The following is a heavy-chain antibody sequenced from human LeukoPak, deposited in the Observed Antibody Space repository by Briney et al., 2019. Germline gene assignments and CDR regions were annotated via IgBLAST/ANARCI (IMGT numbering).Heavy chain of an antibody. CDR1: GGSISTSSYS. V-gene: IGHV4-39*07. J-gene: IGHJ5*02. D-gene: IGHD6-13*01. Sequence: SETLSLTCTVSGGSISTSSYSWGWIRQPPGKGLEWIGTIYYTGSTNYNPSLKSRVTISVDTSKNQFSLKLNSVTAADTAVYYCARDRPVGGSSSNRFSPWFDPWGQGTLVTVSS. CDR3: ARDRPVGGSSSNRFSPWFDP. CDR2: IYYTGST.